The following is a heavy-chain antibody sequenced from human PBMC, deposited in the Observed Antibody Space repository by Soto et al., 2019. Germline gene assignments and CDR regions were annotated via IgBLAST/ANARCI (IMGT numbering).Heavy chain of an antibody. CDR3: ARGIPLPTPLDY. CDR1: GYTFTSYA. V-gene: IGHV1-3*05. CDR2: INAGNGNT. J-gene: IGHJ4*02. Sequence: QVQLVQSGAEEKKPGASVKVSCKASGYTFTSYAMHWVRQAPGQRLEWMGWINAGNGNTKYSQKFQGRVTITRDTSASTAYMELSSLRSEDTAVYYGARGIPLPTPLDYWGQGTLVTVSS. D-gene: IGHD2-2*02.